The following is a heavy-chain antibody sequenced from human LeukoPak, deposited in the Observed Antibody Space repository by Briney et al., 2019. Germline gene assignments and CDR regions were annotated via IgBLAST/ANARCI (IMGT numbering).Heavy chain of an antibody. Sequence: SETLSLTCTVSGGSISSYHWSWIRQPPGKGLEWIGNIFYSGSTDYNPSLKSRVTMSVDTSKNQFSLTLNSVTAADTAVYYCERHVAGYSFGSGYYFHPGRQGTRITVSS. J-gene: IGHJ4*02. V-gene: IGHV4-59*08. D-gene: IGHD5-18*01. CDR3: ERHVAGYSFGSGYYFHP. CDR2: IFYSGST. CDR1: GGSISSYH.